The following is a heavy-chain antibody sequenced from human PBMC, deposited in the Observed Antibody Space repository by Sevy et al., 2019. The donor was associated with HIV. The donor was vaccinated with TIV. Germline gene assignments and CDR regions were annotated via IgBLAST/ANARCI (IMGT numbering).Heavy chain of an antibody. V-gene: IGHV3-73*01. CDR3: AKRRVQSGLSGGGANYGWDV. D-gene: IGHD2-8*02. CDR2: IRSKANSYAT. CDR1: GFTFSGSA. Sequence: GGSLRLSCAASGFTFSGSAMHWVRQASGKGLEWVGRIRSKANSYATAYAASVKGRFTISRDDSKNTAYLQMNSLRAEDTAVYYCAKRRVQSGLSGGGANYGWDVCGQGTTVTVSS. J-gene: IGHJ6*02.